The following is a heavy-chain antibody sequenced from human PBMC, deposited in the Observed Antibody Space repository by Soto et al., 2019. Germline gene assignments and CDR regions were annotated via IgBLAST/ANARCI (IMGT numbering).Heavy chain of an antibody. D-gene: IGHD4-17*01. V-gene: IGHV1-58*02. J-gene: IGHJ4*02. Sequence: QMQLVQSGPEVKKPGTSVKVSCKASGFTFTSSAMQWVRQARGQRLEWIGWIVVGSGNTNYTQKFQERVTITRDMSTSTAYMELSSLRSEDTAVYYCAASLYGDYGVYYFDYWGQGTLVTVSS. CDR2: IVVGSGNT. CDR1: GFTFTSSA. CDR3: AASLYGDYGVYYFDY.